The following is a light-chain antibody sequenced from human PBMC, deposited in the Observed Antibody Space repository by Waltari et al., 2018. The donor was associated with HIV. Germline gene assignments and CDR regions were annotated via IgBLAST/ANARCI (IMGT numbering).Light chain of an antibody. CDR2: DVS. CDR3: SSYTSSSALEVV. V-gene: IGLV2-14*01. J-gene: IGLJ3*02. CDR1: SSDVGGYDY. Sequence: QSALTQPASVSGSLGQSLTIPCTGTSSDVGGYDYVPWYQQHPGRSPKLLIYDVSNRPSGVSNRFSGSKSGNTASLTISGLQAEDEADYHCSSYTSSSALEVVFGGGTTLTVL.